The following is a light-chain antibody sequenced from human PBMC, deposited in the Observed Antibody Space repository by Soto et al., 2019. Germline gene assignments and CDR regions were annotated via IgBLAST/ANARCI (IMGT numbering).Light chain of an antibody. CDR1: QSLLHSDGKTY. CDR3: LQTLQLPLT. J-gene: IGKJ4*01. CDR2: EVS. V-gene: IGKV2D-29*02. Sequence: VLTQTPLSLSVTPGQPASISCKSSQSLLHSDGKTYLFWYLQKPGQSPQLLLYEVSNRFSGVPDRFSGSGSGTDFTLKISRVEAEDIGVYYCLQTLQLPLTFGGGTKVEIK.